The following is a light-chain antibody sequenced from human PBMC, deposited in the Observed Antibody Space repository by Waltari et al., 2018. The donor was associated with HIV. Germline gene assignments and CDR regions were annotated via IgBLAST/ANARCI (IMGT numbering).Light chain of an antibody. V-gene: IGLV1-47*01. CDR2: RNN. CDR1: SSNIGSNY. CDR3: AAWDDSLSGPNWV. Sequence: QSVLTQPPSASGTPGQRVTISCSGSSSNIGSNYVYWYQQLPGTAPKLLIHRNNRRPSRSPARSPCSKSVTAASLAISGLRSEDEADYYCAAWDDSLSGPNWVFGGGTKLTVL. J-gene: IGLJ3*02.